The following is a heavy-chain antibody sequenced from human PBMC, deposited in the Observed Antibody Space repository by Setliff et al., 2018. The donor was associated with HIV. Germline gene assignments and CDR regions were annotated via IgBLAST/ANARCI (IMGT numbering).Heavy chain of an antibody. J-gene: IGHJ4*02. Sequence: SETLSLTCGVSGYSISSGYYWGWIRQPPGKGLEWIGSIYHSENTYSNPSLKSRVTISVDTSKNQFSLKLSSVTAADTAVYYCAISYYYGSGIPGYYFDYWGQGTLVTVSS. D-gene: IGHD3-10*01. CDR2: IYHSENT. CDR1: GYSISSGYY. CDR3: AISYYYGSGIPGYYFDY. V-gene: IGHV4-38-2*01.